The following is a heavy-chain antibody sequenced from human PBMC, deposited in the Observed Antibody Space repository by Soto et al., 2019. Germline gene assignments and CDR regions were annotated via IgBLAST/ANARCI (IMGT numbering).Heavy chain of an antibody. CDR1: GFTFSSYA. CDR3: AIELSGYGYWYFDL. D-gene: IGHD3-22*01. J-gene: IGHJ2*01. V-gene: IGHV3-30-3*01. CDR2: ISYDGSNK. Sequence: QVQLVESGGGVVQPGRSLRLSCAASGFTFSSYAMHWVRQAPGKGLEWVAVISYDGSNKYYADSVKGRFTISRDNSKNTLYLQMNSLTAEDTAVYYCAIELSGYGYWYFDLWGRGTLVTVSS.